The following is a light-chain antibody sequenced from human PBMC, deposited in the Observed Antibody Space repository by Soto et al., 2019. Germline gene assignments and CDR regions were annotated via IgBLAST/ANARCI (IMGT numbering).Light chain of an antibody. CDR1: QDIRDD. CDR3: LQHTTFPWT. CDR2: GAS. J-gene: IGKJ1*01. Sequence: DIQMTQSPSSLSASIGDRVTITCRASQDIRDDLGWYRQKPGKAPKRLIFGASSLQSGVPSRFSGSGSGTEFSLTISSLQPEDFATYYCLQHTTFPWTFGQGTKVEVK. V-gene: IGKV1-17*01.